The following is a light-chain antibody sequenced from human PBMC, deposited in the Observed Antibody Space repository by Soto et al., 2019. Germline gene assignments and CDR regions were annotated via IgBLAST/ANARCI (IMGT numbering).Light chain of an antibody. CDR1: QSVSSI. CDR3: QQYNNWHPRT. V-gene: IGKV3-15*01. J-gene: IGKJ1*01. Sequence: IVMTHSPATLSVSPGERATLSCRASQSVSSILAWYQQKPCQAPRLLIYGASTRAAGIPARFSGSGSVTEFTLTISSQQSEDFAVYYCQQYNNWHPRTFGQGTKLEIK. CDR2: GAS.